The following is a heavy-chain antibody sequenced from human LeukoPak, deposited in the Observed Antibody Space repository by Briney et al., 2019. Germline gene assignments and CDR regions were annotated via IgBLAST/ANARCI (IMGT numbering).Heavy chain of an antibody. CDR2: FSPILGIA. CDR3: ARDGDYGTGSYYRECIDS. J-gene: IGHJ4*02. CDR1: GGTFSSYA. V-gene: IGHV1-69*04. D-gene: IGHD3-10*01. Sequence: ASVKVSCKSSGGTFSSYAITWVQQAPGQGLKWMGSFSPILGIANYAQNFQGRVTITADKSTRAAYMELSSLRSEDTAVYYCARDGDYGTGSYYRECIDSWVQGTPVTVSP.